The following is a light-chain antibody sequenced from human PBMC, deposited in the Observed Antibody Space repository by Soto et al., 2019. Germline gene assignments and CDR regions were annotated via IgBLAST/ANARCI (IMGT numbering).Light chain of an antibody. CDR2: GAS. V-gene: IGKV3-20*01. CDR1: QSVSSIY. J-gene: IGKJ1*01. CDR3: QQYEAVVT. Sequence: EIVLTQSPGTLSLSPGERATLSCRASQSVSSIYFAWYQQKPGRALRLLIDGASTRATGIPDRFSGSGSGTDFTLTISRLEPEDVAVYYCQQYEAVVTFGQGTKVDIK.